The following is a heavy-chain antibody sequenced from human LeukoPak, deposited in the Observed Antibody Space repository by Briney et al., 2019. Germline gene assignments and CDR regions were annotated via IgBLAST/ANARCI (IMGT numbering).Heavy chain of an antibody. V-gene: IGHV1-18*01. J-gene: IGHJ3*02. Sequence: ASVKVSCKASGYTFTSYGISWVRQAPGQGLEWMGWISAYNGKTNYAQKLQGRVTMTTDTSTSTAYMELRSLRSDDTAVYYCARDSTMIVVVITTNDAFDIWGQGTMVTVSS. CDR3: ARDSTMIVVVITTNDAFDI. D-gene: IGHD3-22*01. CDR2: ISAYNGKT. CDR1: GYTFTSYG.